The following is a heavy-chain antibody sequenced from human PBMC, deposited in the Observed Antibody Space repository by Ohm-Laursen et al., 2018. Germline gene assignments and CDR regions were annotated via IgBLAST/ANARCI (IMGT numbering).Heavy chain of an antibody. CDR3: AGGPRGGSYKRSDY. CDR2: MYSGGNT. CDR1: GFTVSDKY. V-gene: IGHV3-53*01. Sequence: SLRLSCSASGFTVSDKYMTWVRQAPGKGLEWVSVMYSGGNTYYADSVKGRFTFSRDNAKNTLFLQMNRLRVEDTAVYYCAGGPRGGSYKRSDYWGQGTLVTVSS. D-gene: IGHD1-26*01. J-gene: IGHJ4*02.